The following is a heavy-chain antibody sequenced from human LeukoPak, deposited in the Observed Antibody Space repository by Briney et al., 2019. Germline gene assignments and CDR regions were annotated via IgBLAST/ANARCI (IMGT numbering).Heavy chain of an antibody. Sequence: SETLSLTCTVSGGSISSYYWSWIRQPPGKGLEWIGYIYYSGSTNYNPSLKSRVTISVDTSKNQFSLKLSSVTAADTAVYYCARGSNEYQPEYYYYYMDVWGKGTTVTVSS. D-gene: IGHD2-2*01. J-gene: IGHJ6*03. CDR3: ARGSNEYQPEYYYYYMDV. CDR1: GGSISSYY. V-gene: IGHV4-59*08. CDR2: IYYSGST.